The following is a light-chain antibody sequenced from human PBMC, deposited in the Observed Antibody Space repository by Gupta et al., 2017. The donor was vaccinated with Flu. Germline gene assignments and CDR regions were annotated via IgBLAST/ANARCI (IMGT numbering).Light chain of an antibody. CDR2: AAS. V-gene: IGKV1-16*01. CDR3: QQHFSSPLT. CDR1: QGIVKS. Sequence: DIQMTQSPSSLSASVGDRVTITCRASQGIVKSFAWFQQKPGEAPKSLIYAASRVQTGVPSRFSGSGYGTEFTLTISSLQPEDFATYYCQQHFSSPLTFGGGTKVEIK. J-gene: IGKJ4*01.